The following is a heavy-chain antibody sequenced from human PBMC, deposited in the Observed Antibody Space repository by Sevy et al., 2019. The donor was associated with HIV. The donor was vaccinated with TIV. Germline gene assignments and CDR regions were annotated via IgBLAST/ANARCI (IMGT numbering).Heavy chain of an antibody. CDR3: ARDLEFYDYGDYGPAFMPDY. V-gene: IGHV3-33*01. Sequence: GGSLRLSCAASGFTFSTYGMHWVRQAPGKGLEWVAVIWFDGSNTYYADSVKGRFTISGDIAKNTLHLKMNSLRAEDTAVYYCARDLEFYDYGDYGPAFMPDYWGQGTLVTVSS. D-gene: IGHD4-17*01. CDR2: IWFDGSNT. J-gene: IGHJ4*02. CDR1: GFTFSTYG.